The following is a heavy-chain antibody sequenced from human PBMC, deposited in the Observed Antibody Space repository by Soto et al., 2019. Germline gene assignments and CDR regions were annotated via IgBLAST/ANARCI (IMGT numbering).Heavy chain of an antibody. CDR3: TTALGDSRNRGVPP. Sequence: QVQLVQSGAEVKKPGASVKVSCQVSGYSLPQLSLHWVRLTPGKGLEWLGGFDPEDGDTIIAQNDQGRADLTKDTSRDTAYMELRSQRSDDTALYYFTTALGDSRNRGVPPWGHGTRVTVSA. D-gene: IGHD3-10*01. CDR2: FDPEDGDT. CDR1: GYSLPQLS. J-gene: IGHJ1*01. V-gene: IGHV1-24*01.